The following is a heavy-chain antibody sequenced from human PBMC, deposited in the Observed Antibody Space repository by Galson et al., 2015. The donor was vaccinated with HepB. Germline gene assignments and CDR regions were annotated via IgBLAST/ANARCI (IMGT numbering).Heavy chain of an antibody. CDR1: GFTFSRYP. CDR2: IGDNGGST. D-gene: IGHD2-2*01. CDR3: VNSADSTNFNWFDP. J-gene: IGHJ5*02. Sequence: SLRLSCAASGFTFSRYPMHWVRQAPGKGLEYVSAIGDNGGSTYYADSVKGRFTISRDNSKNTLYLQMSSLRAEDTAVYYCVNSADSTNFNWFDPWGQGTLVTVSS. V-gene: IGHV3-64D*06.